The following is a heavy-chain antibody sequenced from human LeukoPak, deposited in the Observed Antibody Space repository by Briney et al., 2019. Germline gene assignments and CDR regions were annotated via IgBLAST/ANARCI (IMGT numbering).Heavy chain of an antibody. CDR2: ISWNSGSI. Sequence: GRSLRLSCAAHGLPFDDYAMHWVRHAPGKGLEGVSGISWNSGSIVYADSVKGRYTISRDNAKNSLYRQMNSLRAEDTSLYYCAKVGIAVAGYFDYWGQGTLVTVSS. V-gene: IGHV3-9*01. CDR3: AKVGIAVAGYFDY. D-gene: IGHD6-19*01. CDR1: GLPFDDYA. J-gene: IGHJ4*02.